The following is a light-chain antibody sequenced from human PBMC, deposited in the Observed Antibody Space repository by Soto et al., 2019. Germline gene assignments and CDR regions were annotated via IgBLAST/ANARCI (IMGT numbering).Light chain of an antibody. Sequence: DIQMTQSPSTLSGSVGDRVTITFRAIQTISTWMAWYQQKPGKAPKLLVYDASTLQSGVASRFSGSGSGTEFTLIISGLQPDDSATYYCQQYTNTNNPWMFGQGTKVDNK. CDR1: QTISTW. J-gene: IGKJ1*01. CDR2: DAS. CDR3: QQYTNTNNPWM. V-gene: IGKV1-5*01.